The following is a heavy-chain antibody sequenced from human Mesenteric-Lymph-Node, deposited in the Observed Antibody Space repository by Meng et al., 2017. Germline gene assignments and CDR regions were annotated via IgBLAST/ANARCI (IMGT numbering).Heavy chain of an antibody. CDR2: IYYSGST. D-gene: IGHD3-22*01. CDR3: ASLDSSGYPHY. V-gene: IGHV4-61*01. J-gene: IGHJ4*02. CDR1: GYSISSGYY. Sequence: SETLSLTCTVSGYSISSGYYWNWIRQPPGKGLEWIGYIYYSGSTNYSPSLKSRVTMSVDTSKNQFSLKLSSVTAADTAVYYCASLDSSGYPHYWGQGTLVTVSS.